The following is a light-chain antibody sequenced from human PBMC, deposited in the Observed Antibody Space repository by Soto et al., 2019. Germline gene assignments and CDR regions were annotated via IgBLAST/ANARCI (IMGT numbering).Light chain of an antibody. J-gene: IGKJ1*01. Sequence: DIQMTQSPSSLSASVGDRVTITCRASQSITSYLNWYQQKPGKAPQLLIYAASSLQSEVPSRFSDSGSGTDFTLTISSLQPEDFATYYCQQSYTTPGTFGQGTKVEVK. CDR1: QSITSY. CDR3: QQSYTTPGT. CDR2: AAS. V-gene: IGKV1-39*01.